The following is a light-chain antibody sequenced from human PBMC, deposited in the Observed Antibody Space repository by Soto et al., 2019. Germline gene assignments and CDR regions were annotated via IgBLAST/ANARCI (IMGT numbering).Light chain of an antibody. V-gene: IGLV1-40*01. CDR2: ANN. CDR1: SSNIGAGYD. Sequence: QSVLTQPPSVSGAPGQRVTISCTGSSSNIGAGYDVHWYQLLPGTAPKLLIYANNNRPSGVPDRFSGSRSGTSASLAITGLQAEDEADYYCSSYTSGSTLVFGGGTKLTVL. CDR3: SSYTSGSTLV. J-gene: IGLJ3*02.